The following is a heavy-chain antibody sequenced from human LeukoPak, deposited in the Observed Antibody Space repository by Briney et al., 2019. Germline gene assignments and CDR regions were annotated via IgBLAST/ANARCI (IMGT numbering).Heavy chain of an antibody. CDR1: GDSVSSNSAC. CDR3: TRGSAFDL. Sequence: SQTLSLTCAISGDSVSSNSACWNWIRQSPSRGLEWLGRTYYRSKWYNDYAVSLKSRITINPDTSKNQFSLHLNSVTPGDTAVYYCTRGSAFDLWGQGTMVTVSS. V-gene: IGHV6-1*01. J-gene: IGHJ3*01. CDR2: TYYRSKWYN.